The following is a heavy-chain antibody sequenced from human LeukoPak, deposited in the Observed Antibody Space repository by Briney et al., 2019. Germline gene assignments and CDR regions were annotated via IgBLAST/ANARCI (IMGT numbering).Heavy chain of an antibody. CDR2: INPNSGGT. D-gene: IGHD1-7*01. CDR1: GYTFTGYY. Sequence: ASVKVSCKASGYTFTGYYMHWVRQAPGQGLEWMGWINPNSGGTNYAQKFQGWVTMTRDTSNSTAYMELSRLRSDDTAVYYCARGKELLPEYGMDVWGQGTTVTVSS. CDR3: ARGKELLPEYGMDV. V-gene: IGHV1-2*04. J-gene: IGHJ6*02.